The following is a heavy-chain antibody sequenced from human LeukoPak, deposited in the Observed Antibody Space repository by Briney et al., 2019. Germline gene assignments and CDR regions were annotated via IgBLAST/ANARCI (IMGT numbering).Heavy chain of an antibody. J-gene: IGHJ4*02. CDR1: GYTFTGYY. D-gene: IGHD3-3*01. CDR2: INPNRGGT. Sequence: SVKVSCKASGYTFTGYYMHWVRQAPGQGLEWMGWINPNRGGTHYTHKLQGRVTMTRETRISTAYTEMSRLRSDETAVYYCARTIFLSGCPYFDYWGQGTLVTVSS. CDR3: ARTIFLSGCPYFDY. V-gene: IGHV1-2*02.